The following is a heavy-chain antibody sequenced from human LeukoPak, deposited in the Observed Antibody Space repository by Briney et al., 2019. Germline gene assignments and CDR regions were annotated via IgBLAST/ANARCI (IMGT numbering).Heavy chain of an antibody. CDR2: IYYSGST. Sequence: SETLSLTCTVSGGSMSSGYWSWIRQPPGKGLEWIGYIYYSGSTYYNPSLKSRVTISVDTSKNQFSLKLSSVTAADTAVYYCARGNRSYGDYIFDYWGQGTLVTVSS. CDR3: ARGNRSYGDYIFDY. V-gene: IGHV4-30-4*08. CDR1: GGSMSSGY. D-gene: IGHD4-17*01. J-gene: IGHJ4*02.